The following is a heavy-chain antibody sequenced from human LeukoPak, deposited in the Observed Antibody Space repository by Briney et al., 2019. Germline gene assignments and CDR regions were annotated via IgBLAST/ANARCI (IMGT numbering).Heavy chain of an antibody. D-gene: IGHD5-12*01. CDR3: ARGPSAYPKCFDY. V-gene: IGHV3-33*01. Sequence: GRSLRLSCAASGFNFSSFVMHWVRQAPGKGLEWVAVIWYDGSNKYYADSVKGRFTISRDNSKNTLYLQMNSLRAEDTAVYYCARGPSAYPKCFDYWGQGTLVTVSS. J-gene: IGHJ4*02. CDR1: GFNFSSFV. CDR2: IWYDGSNK.